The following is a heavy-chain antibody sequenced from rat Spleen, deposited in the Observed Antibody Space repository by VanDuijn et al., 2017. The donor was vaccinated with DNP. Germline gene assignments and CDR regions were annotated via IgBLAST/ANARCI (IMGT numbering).Heavy chain of an antibody. Sequence: QVQLKESGPDLVQPSQTLSLTCTVSGLPFSSNSISWIRQTPGKGLEWTGVIWSDGDTDYNSAVKSRLSISRDTSKSQVFLKMNSLHTEDTAMYFCARVGIPIATVPYYFDYWGQGIMVTVSS. J-gene: IGHJ2*01. V-gene: IGHV2-47*01. CDR1: GLPFSSNS. CDR3: ARVGIPIATVPYYFDY. CDR2: IWSDGDT. D-gene: IGHD1-9*01.